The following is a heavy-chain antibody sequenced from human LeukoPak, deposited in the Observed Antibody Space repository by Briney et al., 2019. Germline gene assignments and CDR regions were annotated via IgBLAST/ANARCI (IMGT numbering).Heavy chain of an antibody. CDR2: ISAYNGNT. CDR3: ARDSLVDCSSTSCYSVRYGMDV. V-gene: IGHV1-18*01. J-gene: IGHJ6*02. CDR1: GYTFTSYG. D-gene: IGHD2-2*01. Sequence: ASVKVSCKASGYTFTSYGISWVRQAPGQGLEWMGWISAYNGNTNYAQKLQGRVTMTTDTSTSTAYMELGSLRSDDTAVYYCARDSLVDCSSTSCYSVRYGMDVWGQGTTVTVSS.